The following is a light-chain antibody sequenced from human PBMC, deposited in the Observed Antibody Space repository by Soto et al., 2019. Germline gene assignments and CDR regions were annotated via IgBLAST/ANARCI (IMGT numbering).Light chain of an antibody. CDR2: DAS. V-gene: IGKV3-11*01. Sequence: EIVLTRSPGTLSLSPGQRATLSCRASQSVNTFLVWYQQRPGQAPRLLIYDASHRAAGIPARFSGSGFGTDFTLTISSLEPEDAAVYYCQQRSNWPPITFGQGTRLEIK. J-gene: IGKJ5*01. CDR1: QSVNTF. CDR3: QQRSNWPPIT.